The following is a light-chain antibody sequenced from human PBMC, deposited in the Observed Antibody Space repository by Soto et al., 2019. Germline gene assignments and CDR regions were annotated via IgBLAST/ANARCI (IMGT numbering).Light chain of an antibody. Sequence: DIVMTQSPESLAVSLGERATINCKSSQSVLYSSINKNYLAWYQQKPGQPPKLLIYWASTRESGVPDRFSGSGSGTDFTLTIISLKAEDVAVDSCQQYYINPPTFGGGAKVEIK. J-gene: IGKJ4*01. CDR2: WAS. CDR3: QQYYINPPT. CDR1: QSVLYSSINKNY. V-gene: IGKV4-1*01.